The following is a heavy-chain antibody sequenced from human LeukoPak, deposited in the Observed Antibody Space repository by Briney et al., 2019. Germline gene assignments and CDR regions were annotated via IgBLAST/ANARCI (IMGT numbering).Heavy chain of an antibody. CDR3: AKVISSSCGIGGY. CDR2: ICASGGNT. CDR1: GFTLNNYA. V-gene: IGHV3-23*01. Sequence: GGSLRLSCAASGFTLNNYAMTWVRQAPGKGLEWVSAICASGGNTYYADSVKGRFTISRDTSKNTLRLQMNSLRAEDTAVYYCAKVISSSCGIGGYWGQGTLVTVSS. D-gene: IGHD6-13*01. J-gene: IGHJ4*02.